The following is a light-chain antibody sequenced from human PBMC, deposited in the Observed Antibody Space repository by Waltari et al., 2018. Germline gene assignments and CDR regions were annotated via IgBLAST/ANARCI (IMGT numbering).Light chain of an antibody. CDR2: SDN. CDR3: AAWDDRVRGRV. Sequence: QSVLTQPPSASGTPGQRVTISCSGSTSNIGANLVYWYQQLPGTAPKLLIYSDNHRPSGVPDRFADSKSGTSASLAISGLRSEDEADYYCAAWDDRVRGRVFGGGTKLTVL. CDR1: TSNIGANL. J-gene: IGLJ3*02. V-gene: IGLV1-47*02.